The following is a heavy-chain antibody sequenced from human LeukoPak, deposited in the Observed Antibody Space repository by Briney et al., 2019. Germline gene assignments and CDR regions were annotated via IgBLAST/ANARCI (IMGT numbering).Heavy chain of an antibody. J-gene: IGHJ4*02. CDR1: GFTFSDYA. D-gene: IGHD6-13*01. Sequence: GGSLRLSCAASGFTFSDYAMSWVRQAPGKGLEWVSAISGSGDSTYYGDSVKGRFTISRDNSKNTLYLQMNSLRAEDTAVYYCAKTRPLDSSSWSHGDYWGQGTLVTVSS. CDR3: AKTRPLDSSSWSHGDY. CDR2: ISGSGDST. V-gene: IGHV3-23*01.